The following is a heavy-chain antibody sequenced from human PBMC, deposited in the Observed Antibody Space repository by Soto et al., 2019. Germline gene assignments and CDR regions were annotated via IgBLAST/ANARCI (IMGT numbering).Heavy chain of an antibody. V-gene: IGHV4-39*01. CDR2: IYYSGST. J-gene: IGHJ3*02. CDR3: ARLRRDGQTGFAFDI. D-gene: IGHD7-27*01. Sequence: QLQLQESGPGLVKPSETLSLTCTVSGGSISTYWGWIRQPPGKGVEWIGNIYYSGSTYYNPSLKSRVTISVDTSKNQFSLKLSSVTAADTAVYYCARLRRDGQTGFAFDIWGQGTMVTVS. CDR1: GGSISTY.